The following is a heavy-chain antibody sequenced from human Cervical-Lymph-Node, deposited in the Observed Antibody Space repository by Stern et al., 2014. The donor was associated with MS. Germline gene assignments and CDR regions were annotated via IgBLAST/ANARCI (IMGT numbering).Heavy chain of an antibody. CDR2: LHASGAT. CDR3: ARGHWELLGNNYFDS. J-gene: IGHJ4*02. Sequence: QVQLQESGPGLVKPSQTLSLTCTVSGASISSGTSYWSWIRQPAGGGLEWIGRLHASGATYYHPSLKSRVTISGDTSKNQFSLNLNSVTAADTAVYYCARGHWELLGNNYFDSWGQGTLVTVSS. V-gene: IGHV4-61*02. D-gene: IGHD1-26*01. CDR1: GASISSGTSY.